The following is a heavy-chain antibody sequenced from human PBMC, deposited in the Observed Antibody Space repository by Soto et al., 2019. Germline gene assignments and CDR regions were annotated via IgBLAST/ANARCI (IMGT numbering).Heavy chain of an antibody. CDR2: ISYDGSNK. J-gene: IGHJ6*02. CDR3: ARDLATPTTVVTLSYGMDV. CDR1: GFTFSSYA. Sequence: GGSLRLSCAASGFTFSSYAMHWVRQAPGKGLEWVAVISYDGSNKYYADSVKGRFTISRDNSKNTLYLQMNSLRAEGTAVYYCARDLATPTTVVTLSYGMDVWGQGTTVTVSS. V-gene: IGHV3-30-3*01. D-gene: IGHD4-17*01.